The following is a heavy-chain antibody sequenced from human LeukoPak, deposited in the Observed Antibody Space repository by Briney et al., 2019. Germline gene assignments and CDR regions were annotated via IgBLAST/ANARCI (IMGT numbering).Heavy chain of an antibody. CDR1: GFTLSNYA. CDR3: AKGRGYCTGGSCYSDY. Sequence: AGTLRLSCTASGFTLSNYAMSWVRQAPGKGLEWVSTISGSDGSTYYADSVKGRFTISRDNSKNTLYLQMNSLRVEDTAIYYCAKGRGYCTGGSCYSDYWGQGTLVTVSS. D-gene: IGHD2-15*01. J-gene: IGHJ4*02. CDR2: ISGSDGST. V-gene: IGHV3-23*01.